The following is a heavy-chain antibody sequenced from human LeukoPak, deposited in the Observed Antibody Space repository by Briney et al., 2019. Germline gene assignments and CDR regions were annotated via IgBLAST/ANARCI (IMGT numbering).Heavy chain of an antibody. CDR1: GGSISSYY. V-gene: IGHV4-59*01. CDR2: IYSTGST. J-gene: IGHJ4*02. D-gene: IGHD5-24*01. Sequence: SETLSFTCAVAGGSISSYYWSWIRQRPGQGLEWIGNIYSTGSTNYNTCLESRVTLSVDTSQSQSSLKRTAVAVADPAVYFCAKNRDLGRWLLTVDYWGRGTLVTVSS. CDR3: AKNRDLGRWLLTVDY.